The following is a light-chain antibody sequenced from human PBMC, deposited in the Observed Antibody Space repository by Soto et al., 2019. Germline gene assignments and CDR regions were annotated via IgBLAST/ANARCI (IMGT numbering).Light chain of an antibody. CDR2: RAS. V-gene: IGKV3-20*01. CDR3: QQYVNSPLT. CDR1: QRVSSTY. J-gene: IGKJ4*01. Sequence: EIVLTQSPGSLSLSPGERATLSCRASQRVSSTYLAWYQQKPGQAPRLLIYRASSRATGIPDRFSGSGSGTEFTLTISRLEPEDFAVYYCQQYVNSPLTFGGGTKVEIK.